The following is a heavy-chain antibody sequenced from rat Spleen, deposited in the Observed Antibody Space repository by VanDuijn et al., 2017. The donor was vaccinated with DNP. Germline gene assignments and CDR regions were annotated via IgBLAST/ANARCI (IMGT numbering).Heavy chain of an antibody. CDR2: ITSGAGTT. V-gene: IGHV5-31*01. CDR1: GFTFSYYW. J-gene: IGHJ1*01. CDR3: ARVQPYWYFDF. Sequence: EVQLVESGGDLVQPGRSLKLSCVASGFTFSYYWMTWIRQVPGKGLEWIASITSGAGTTSYPDSVKGRFTISRDNAKNTQYLQMDSLRSEDTATYYCARVQPYWYFDFWGPGTMVTVSS. D-gene: IGHD1-5*01.